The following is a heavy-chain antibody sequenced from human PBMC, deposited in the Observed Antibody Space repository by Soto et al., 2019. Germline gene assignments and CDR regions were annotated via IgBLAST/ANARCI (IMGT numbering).Heavy chain of an antibody. V-gene: IGHV1-18*01. CDR1: GYTFTSYG. D-gene: IGHD3-10*01. Sequence: GASVKVSCKASGYTFTSYGISWVRQAPGQGLEWMGWISAYNGNTNYAQKLQGRVTMTTDTSTSTAYMELRSLRSDDTAVYYCARDAPLLWFGEFNDAFDIWGQGTMVTVSS. J-gene: IGHJ3*02. CDR2: ISAYNGNT. CDR3: ARDAPLLWFGEFNDAFDI.